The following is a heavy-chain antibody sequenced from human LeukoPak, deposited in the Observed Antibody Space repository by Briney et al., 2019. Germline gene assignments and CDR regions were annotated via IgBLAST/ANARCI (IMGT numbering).Heavy chain of an antibody. CDR3: ARGAHMITFGGVIVIPYYYGMDV. D-gene: IGHD3-16*02. CDR1: GYTFTSYD. V-gene: IGHV1-8*01. CDR2: MNPNSGNT. Sequence: GASVKVSCKASGYTFTSYDINWVRQATGQGLEWMGWMNPNSGNTGYAQKFQGRVTMTRNTSISTAYMELSSLRSEDTAVYYCARGAHMITFGGVIVIPYYYGMDVWGQGTTVTVSS. J-gene: IGHJ6*02.